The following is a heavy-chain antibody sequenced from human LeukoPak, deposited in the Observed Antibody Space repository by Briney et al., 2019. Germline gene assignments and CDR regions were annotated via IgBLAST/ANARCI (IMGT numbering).Heavy chain of an antibody. CDR2: IYYSGST. CDR3: ARVGAITMIVVREDDAFDI. Sequence: KASETLSLTCTVSGGSISSSSYYWGWIRQPPGKGLEWIGNIYYSGSTYYNPSLKSRVTISVDTSKNQFFLELSSVTAADTAVYYCARVGAITMIVVREDDAFDIWGQGTMVTVSS. CDR1: GGSISSSSYY. J-gene: IGHJ3*02. V-gene: IGHV4-39*07. D-gene: IGHD3-22*01.